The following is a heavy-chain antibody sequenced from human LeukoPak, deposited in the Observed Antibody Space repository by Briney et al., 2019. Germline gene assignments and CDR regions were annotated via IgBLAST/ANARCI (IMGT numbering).Heavy chain of an antibody. CDR3: ASSFDWLLSPFFDY. J-gene: IGHJ4*02. CDR1: GFTFSSYS. CDR2: ISSSGSTI. D-gene: IGHD3-9*01. Sequence: PGGSLRLSCAASGFTFSSYSMNWVRQAPGKGLEWVSYISSSGSTIYYADSVKGRFTISRDNAKNSLYLQMNSLRAEDTAVYYCASSFDWLLSPFFDYWGQGTLVTVSS. V-gene: IGHV3-48*04.